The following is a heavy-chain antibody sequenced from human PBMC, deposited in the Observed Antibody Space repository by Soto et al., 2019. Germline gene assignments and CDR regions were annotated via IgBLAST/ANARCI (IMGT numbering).Heavy chain of an antibody. D-gene: IGHD3-9*01. V-gene: IGHV1-69*06. CDR1: GGTFSSNA. Sequence: QVQLVQSGAEVKKPGSSVKVSRKASGGTFSSNAISWVRQAPGQGLEWMGGIIPIYASPNYAQNFQGRVTVTADKATSTAYLELRRLKFADSAIYYCAVTVTGSRSPLAHWGRGTLVIVSS. J-gene: IGHJ4*02. CDR2: IIPIYASP. CDR3: AVTVTGSRSPLAH.